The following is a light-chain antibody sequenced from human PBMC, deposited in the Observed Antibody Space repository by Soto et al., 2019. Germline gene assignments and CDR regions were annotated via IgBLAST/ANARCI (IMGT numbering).Light chain of an antibody. CDR2: GAS. J-gene: IGKJ5*01. CDR1: QDISDY. V-gene: IGKV1-39*01. Sequence: DIQMTQSPSSLSASVGDRVTITCRSSQDISDYLTWYHQRPGNAPKVLVYGASSLQSGVPSRFSGSGVGTDFTLTITDLQPEDFGTYFCQQSYSNVITFGQGTRLEI. CDR3: QQSYSNVIT.